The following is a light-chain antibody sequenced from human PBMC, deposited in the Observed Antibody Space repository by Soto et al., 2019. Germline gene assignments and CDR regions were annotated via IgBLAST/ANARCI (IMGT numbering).Light chain of an antibody. CDR3: QQYDGH. CDR1: RTINTW. CDR2: DAS. Sequence: DIQMTQSPSTLSASVGDRITITCRARRTINTWLAWYQQKPGKAPKLLIYDASTLESGVPSRFSGSGSGTEFTLTISRLQHYDFATYYCQQYDGHFGQGTNVEF. V-gene: IGKV1-5*01. J-gene: IGKJ1*01.